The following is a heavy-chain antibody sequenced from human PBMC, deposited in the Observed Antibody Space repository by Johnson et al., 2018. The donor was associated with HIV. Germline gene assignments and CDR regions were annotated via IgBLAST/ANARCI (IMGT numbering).Heavy chain of an antibody. V-gene: IGHV3-30*03. J-gene: IGHJ3*02. CDR2: MSFDETNS. Sequence: QVQLVESGGGVVQAGRSLRLSCAASGFTFSSYGMHWVRQAPGKGLQWVAVMSFDETNSYDSDSVDVKGRFTISRDNSKNTLYLQMNSLRAEDTAVYYCAREGGDGYSPSAFDIWGQGT. D-gene: IGHD5-24*01. CDR3: AREGGDGYSPSAFDI. CDR1: GFTFSSYG.